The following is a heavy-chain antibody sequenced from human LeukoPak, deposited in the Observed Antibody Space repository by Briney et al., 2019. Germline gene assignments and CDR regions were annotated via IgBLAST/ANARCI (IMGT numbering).Heavy chain of an antibody. CDR1: GYTLTELS. J-gene: IGHJ4*02. CDR2: FDPEDGET. CDR3: ATDLDYGGNSDY. V-gene: IGHV1-24*01. Sequence: ASVKVSCKVSGYTLTELSMHLVRQAPGKGLEWMRGFDPEDGETIYAQKFQGRVTMTEDTSTDTAYMELSGLKSEDTAVYYCATDLDYGGNSDYWGQGTLVTVSS. D-gene: IGHD4-23*01.